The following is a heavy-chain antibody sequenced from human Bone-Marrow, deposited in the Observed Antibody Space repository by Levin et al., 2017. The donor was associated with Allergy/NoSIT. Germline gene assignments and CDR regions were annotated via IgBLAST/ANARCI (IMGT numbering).Heavy chain of an antibody. Sequence: GESLKISCAASGFTFSNYAMHWVRQAPGKGLEWVALIIHDGTKKYYGDSVKGRFTISRDNSKNTLFLHMDTLRAKDTGVYYCARDTGFLEWLVGGMDVWGQGTTVTVSS. CDR2: IIHDGTKK. V-gene: IGHV3-33*05. D-gene: IGHD3-3*01. J-gene: IGHJ6*02. CDR3: ARDTGFLEWLVGGMDV. CDR1: GFTFSNYA.